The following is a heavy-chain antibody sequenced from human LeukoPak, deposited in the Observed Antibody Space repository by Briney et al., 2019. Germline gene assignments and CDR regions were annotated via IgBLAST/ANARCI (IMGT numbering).Heavy chain of an antibody. CDR2: IYPGDSDT. Sequence: GESLKISCKGSGYSFTNYWIAWVRQMPGKGLERMGIIYPGDSDTRYSPSFQGQVTISADKSISTAYLQWSSLKASDTAMYYCARFLHGSGSYYIDYWGQGTLVTVSS. D-gene: IGHD3-10*01. CDR1: GYSFTNYW. V-gene: IGHV5-51*01. CDR3: ARFLHGSGSYYIDY. J-gene: IGHJ4*02.